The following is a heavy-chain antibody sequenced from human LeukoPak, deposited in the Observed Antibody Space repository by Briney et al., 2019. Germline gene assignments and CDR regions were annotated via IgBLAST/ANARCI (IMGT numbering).Heavy chain of an antibody. V-gene: IGHV3-7*01. J-gene: IGHJ4*02. CDR1: GFTFRSHW. Sequence: PGGSLRLSCEGSGFTFRSHWMSWVRQAPGKGLEWVANIHQYGGEKYYVDSVKGRFTISRDNAKNSLYLQMNSLRDEDTAVYYCARDLSVTTYWGQGTLVTVSS. D-gene: IGHD4-17*01. CDR2: IHQYGGEK. CDR3: ARDLSVTTY.